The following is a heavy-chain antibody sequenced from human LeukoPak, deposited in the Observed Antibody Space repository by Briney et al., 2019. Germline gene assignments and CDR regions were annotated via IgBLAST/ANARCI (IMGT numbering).Heavy chain of an antibody. V-gene: IGHV3-23*01. D-gene: IGHD3-22*01. CDR3: AKDRYYDSSGYQNWFDP. CDR2: ISGGGDNR. CDR1: RFTFSSYD. Sequence: PGGSLSLSCAAYRFTFSSYDMSWVRQAPGQGREGVSDISGGGDNRYYPDSVKGRFTISRDNSKNTLYLQMNRLRAEDTAVYYCAKDRYYDSSGYQNWFDPWGQGTLVTVSS. J-gene: IGHJ5*02.